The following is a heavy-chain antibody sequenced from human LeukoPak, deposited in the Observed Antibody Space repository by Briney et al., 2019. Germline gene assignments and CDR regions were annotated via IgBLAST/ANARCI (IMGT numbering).Heavy chain of an antibody. CDR2: INIDGSRT. V-gene: IGHV3-74*01. J-gene: IGHJ3*02. Sequence: GGSLRLSCAASGFTFSSYWMHWVRQAPGKGLVWVSRINIDGSRTSYADSVKGRFTISRDNAKRTVYLQMNSLRAEDTAVYYCARVGAVAGAFDIWGQGTMVTVSS. D-gene: IGHD6-19*01. CDR3: ARVGAVAGAFDI. CDR1: GFTFSSYW.